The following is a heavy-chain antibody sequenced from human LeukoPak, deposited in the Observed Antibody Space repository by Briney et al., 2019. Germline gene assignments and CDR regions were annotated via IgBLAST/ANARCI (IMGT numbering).Heavy chain of an antibody. CDR3: AVMVYAENWFDP. CDR2: ISAYNGNT. Sequence: ASVKVSCKASGYTFTSYGISWVRQAPGQGLEWMGWISAYNGNTNYAQKLQGRFTMTTDTSTSTAYMELRSLRSDDTAVYYCAVMVYAENWFDPWGQGTLVTVSS. CDR1: GYTFTSYG. J-gene: IGHJ5*02. V-gene: IGHV1-18*01. D-gene: IGHD2-8*01.